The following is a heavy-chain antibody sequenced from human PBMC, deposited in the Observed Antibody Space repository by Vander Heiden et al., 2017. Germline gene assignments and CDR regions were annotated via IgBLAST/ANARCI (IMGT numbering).Heavy chain of an antibody. Sequence: EVRLVDSGGGLVQPGRSLRLSGAAAGFTYDDSALRGARQAPGKGLEWVSGISWNSGSIGYADSVKGLFTISRDNAKNSLYLLLNSMRAEDTALYYGAKDAGQTGFDYWGQGTLVTVSS. CDR2: ISWNSGSI. CDR3: AKDAGQTGFDY. D-gene: IGHD3-10*01. J-gene: IGHJ4*02. CDR1: GFTYDDSA. V-gene: IGHV3-9*01.